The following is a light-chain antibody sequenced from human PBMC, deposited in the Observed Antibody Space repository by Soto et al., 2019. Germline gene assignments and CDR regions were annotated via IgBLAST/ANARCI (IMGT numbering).Light chain of an antibody. Sequence: QSVLTQPSSASGTPGQRVTISCSGSLSNIGSNFIYWYQQLPGSAPKLLINRNNERPSGVPDRFSGSKSGTSASLAISGLRPEDEADYHCAAWDDSLRGVVFGGGTELTVL. CDR1: LSNIGSNF. CDR3: AAWDDSLRGVV. J-gene: IGLJ2*01. CDR2: RNN. V-gene: IGLV1-47*01.